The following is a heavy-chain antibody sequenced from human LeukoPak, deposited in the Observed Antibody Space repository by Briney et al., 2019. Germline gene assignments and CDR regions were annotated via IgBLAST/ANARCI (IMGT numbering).Heavy chain of an antibody. J-gene: IGHJ2*01. Sequence: SETLSLTCTVSGGSISSYYWSWIRQPPGKGLEWIGQINHSRSTHYNPSLKSRVTISVDTSKNQFSPKLSSVTAADTAVYYCARVPKYFDLWGRGTLVTVSS. CDR2: INHSRST. CDR3: ARVPKYFDL. CDR1: GGSISSYY. V-gene: IGHV4-34*01.